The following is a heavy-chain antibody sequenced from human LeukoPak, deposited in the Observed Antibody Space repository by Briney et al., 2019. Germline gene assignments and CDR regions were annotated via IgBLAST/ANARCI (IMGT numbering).Heavy chain of an antibody. J-gene: IGHJ4*02. CDR2: IDGDGSGA. V-gene: IGHV3-74*01. Sequence: GGSLRLSCAAPGFSFSSYWMHWVRQVPGKGPVWVSRIDGDGSGAIYADSVKGRFTISRDNAKNTLYLQMNSLRAEDTAVYYCARDGSLPDYWGQGTLVTVSS. CDR3: ARDGSLPDY. CDR1: GFSFSSYW. D-gene: IGHD3-16*02.